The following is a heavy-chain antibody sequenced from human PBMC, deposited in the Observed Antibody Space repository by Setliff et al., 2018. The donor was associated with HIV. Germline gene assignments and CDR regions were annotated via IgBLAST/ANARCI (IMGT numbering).Heavy chain of an antibody. CDR3: AGQWGSSGYYLNAFDI. V-gene: IGHV3-33*03. CDR1: GFTFSDYG. J-gene: IGHJ4*02. D-gene: IGHD3-22*01. Sequence: GGSLRLSCAASGFTFSDYGMHWVRQAPGKGLEWVAVIWYDGSNKYYADSVKGRFTISRDNAKNSLYLQMNSLRAEDTAVYYCAGQWGSSGYYLNAFDIWGQGTLVTVSS. CDR2: IWYDGSNK.